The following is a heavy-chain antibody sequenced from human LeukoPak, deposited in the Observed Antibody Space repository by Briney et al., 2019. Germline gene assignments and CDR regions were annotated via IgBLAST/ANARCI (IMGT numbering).Heavy chain of an antibody. Sequence: GGSLRLSCVASGFTFSSYEMNWVRQAPGKGLEWVSYISSSGGTIYYADSVKGRFTISRDNAKNSLYLQMNSLRAEDTAAYYCARDYGYCSGGTCYSYYFDFWGQGTLVTVSS. V-gene: IGHV3-48*03. CDR3: ARDYGYCSGGTCYSYYFDF. CDR1: GFTFSSYE. D-gene: IGHD2-15*01. J-gene: IGHJ4*02. CDR2: ISSSGGTI.